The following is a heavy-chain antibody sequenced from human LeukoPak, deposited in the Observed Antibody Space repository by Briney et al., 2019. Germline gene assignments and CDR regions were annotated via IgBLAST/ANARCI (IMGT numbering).Heavy chain of an antibody. CDR1: GYTFTGYY. Sequence: ASVKVSCKPSGYTFTGYYMHWVRQAPGQGLEWMGWINPNSGDTNYAQKFQGRVTMTSDTSISTAYVALSGLRSDDTAVYYCARALETMGAKRYFDYWGQGTLVTVSS. D-gene: IGHD3-16*01. CDR2: INPNSGDT. V-gene: IGHV1-2*02. J-gene: IGHJ4*02. CDR3: ARALETMGAKRYFDY.